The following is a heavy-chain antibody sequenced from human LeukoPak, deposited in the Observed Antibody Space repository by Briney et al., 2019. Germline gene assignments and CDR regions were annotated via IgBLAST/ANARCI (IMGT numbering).Heavy chain of an antibody. D-gene: IGHD1-26*01. CDR2: ISGSDGST. CDR1: GFTFSSYA. CDR3: SKGGWEPIDC. J-gene: IGHJ4*02. Sequence: GGSLRLSCAAFGFTFSSYAMTWVRQAPGKGLEWVSSISGSDGSTYLADSVKGRFTISRDNSKNTLYLQMNSLRADDTAVYYCSKGGWEPIDCWGPGTLVTVSS. V-gene: IGHV3-23*01.